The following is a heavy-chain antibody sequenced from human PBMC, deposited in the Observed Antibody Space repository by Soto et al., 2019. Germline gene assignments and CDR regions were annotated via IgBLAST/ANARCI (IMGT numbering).Heavy chain of an antibody. J-gene: IGHJ6*03. D-gene: IGHD1-1*01. CDR1: GYTFTSYD. V-gene: IGHV1-8*01. CDR3: ARVLPSKTGKGHYYYYNYLDV. CDR2: MNPNSGNT. Sequence: ASVKVCCKASGYTFTSYDINWVRQATEQGLEWMGWMNPNSGNTGYAQKFQGRVTMTRNTSISTAYMELSSLRSEDTAVYYCARVLPSKTGKGHYYYYNYLDVWGKGTTVTVSS.